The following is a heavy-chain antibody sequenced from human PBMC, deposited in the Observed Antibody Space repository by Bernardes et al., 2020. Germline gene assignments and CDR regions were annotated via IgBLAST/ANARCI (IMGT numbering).Heavy chain of an antibody. CDR2: VYSSGNP. CDR1: GDSIRSNTYY. J-gene: IGHJ5*02. CDR3: ARHASWFDP. Sequence: SETLSLTCSVPGDSIRSNTYYWGWLLQSPGKGLEWLGSVYSSGNPYDNPSLKSRVTISVDTSKKQVSLKLRSVTAADTAIYYCARHASWFDPWGQGTLVTVSS. V-gene: IGHV4-39*01.